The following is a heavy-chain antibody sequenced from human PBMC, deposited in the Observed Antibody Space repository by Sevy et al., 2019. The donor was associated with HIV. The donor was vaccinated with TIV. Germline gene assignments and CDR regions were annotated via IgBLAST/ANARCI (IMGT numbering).Heavy chain of an antibody. V-gene: IGHV3-66*01. Sequence: GGSLRLSCEASGFTVSGNYMAWVRLAPGKGLEWVSLIDSGGSIYYADSVNGRFTISRDNAKNTLYLQMNPLRAEDTAVYFCARDRYYDASGYYYYYYGMDVWGQGTTVTVSS. CDR3: ARDRYYDASGYYYYYYGMDV. CDR1: GFTVSGNY. CDR2: IDSGGSI. D-gene: IGHD3-22*01. J-gene: IGHJ6*02.